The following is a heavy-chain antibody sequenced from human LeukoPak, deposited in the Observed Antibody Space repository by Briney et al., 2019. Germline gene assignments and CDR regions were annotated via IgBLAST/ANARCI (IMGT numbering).Heavy chain of an antibody. V-gene: IGHV3-23*01. Sequence: GGSLRLSCAASGFTFSSYAVSWVRQAPGKGLEWVSAISGSGDSTYCADSVKGRFTISRDNSKNTLYLQMNSLRAEDTAVYYCAKDPGHYFDYWGQGTLVTVSS. CDR1: GFTFSSYA. D-gene: IGHD7-27*01. J-gene: IGHJ4*02. CDR2: ISGSGDST. CDR3: AKDPGHYFDY.